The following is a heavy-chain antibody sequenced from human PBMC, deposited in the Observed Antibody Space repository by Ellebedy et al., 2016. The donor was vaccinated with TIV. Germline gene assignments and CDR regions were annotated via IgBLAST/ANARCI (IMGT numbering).Heavy chain of an antibody. CDR2: IYYSGST. CDR1: AGSISSYY. J-gene: IGHJ3*02. D-gene: IGHD2-2*01. Sequence: MPSETLSLTCTVSAGSISSYYWSWIRQPPGKGLEWIGSIYYSGSTNYNPALTSRVTISVDTSKNQFSLKLSSVTAADTAVYYCARRCSSTSCYSPPWLHEPPIDAFDIWGQGTMVTVSS. V-gene: IGHV4-59*01. CDR3: ARRCSSTSCYSPPWLHEPPIDAFDI.